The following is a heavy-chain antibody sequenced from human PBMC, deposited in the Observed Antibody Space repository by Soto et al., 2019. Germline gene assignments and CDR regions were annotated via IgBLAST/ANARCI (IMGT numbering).Heavy chain of an antibody. CDR1: AFTFSSYA. J-gene: IGHJ5*02. CDR3: AKGPKYYYDSSGYSNWFDP. Sequence: PGGSRRRSWAASAFTFSSYAMSWVRQAPGKGLEWVSAISVSGGSTDYADSVKGRFTISRDNSKNTLYLQMNRLRAEDTAVYYCAKGPKYYYDSSGYSNWFDPWGQRTLFTVSS. CDR2: ISVSGGST. D-gene: IGHD3-22*01. V-gene: IGHV3-23*01.